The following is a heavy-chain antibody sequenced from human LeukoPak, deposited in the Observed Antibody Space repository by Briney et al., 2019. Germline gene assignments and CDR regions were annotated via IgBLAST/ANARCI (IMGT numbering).Heavy chain of an antibody. D-gene: IGHD3-3*01. V-gene: IGHV3-11*01. CDR1: GFTFSDYY. CDR2: ISSSGSTI. J-gene: IGHJ4*02. Sequence: GGSLRLSCAVSGFTFSDYYMRWIRQAPGKGLEWVSYISSSGSTIYYADSVKGRFTISRDNAKNSLYLQMNSLRAEDTAVYYCARDGAGIFGVVAAIDYWGQGTLVTVSS. CDR3: ARDGAGIFGVVAAIDY.